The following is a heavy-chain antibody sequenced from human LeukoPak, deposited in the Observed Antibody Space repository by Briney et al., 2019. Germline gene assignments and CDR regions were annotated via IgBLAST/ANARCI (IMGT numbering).Heavy chain of an antibody. CDR3: AKDRQSSRTLDY. V-gene: IGHV3-21*01. CDR1: GFTFSSYS. CDR2: ISSSSSYI. D-gene: IGHD6-13*01. J-gene: IGHJ4*02. Sequence: GGSLRLSCAASGFTFSSYSMNWVRQAPGKGLEWVSSISSSSSYIYYADSVKGRFTISRDNAKNSLYLQMNSLRAEDTAVYYCAKDRQSSRTLDYWGQGTLVTVSS.